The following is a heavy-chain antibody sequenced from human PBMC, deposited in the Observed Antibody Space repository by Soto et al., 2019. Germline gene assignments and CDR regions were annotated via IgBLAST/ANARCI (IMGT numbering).Heavy chain of an antibody. CDR1: GYTFTSYG. J-gene: IGHJ3*02. D-gene: IGHD6-19*01. CDR2: ISAYNGNT. V-gene: IGHV1-18*01. Sequence: GASVRVSCKASGYTFTSYGISWVRQAPGQGLEWMGWISAYNGNTNYAQKLQGRVTMTTDTSTSTAYMELRSLRSDDTAVYYCARESEEQWLDHDAFDIWGQGAMVTVSS. CDR3: ARESEEQWLDHDAFDI.